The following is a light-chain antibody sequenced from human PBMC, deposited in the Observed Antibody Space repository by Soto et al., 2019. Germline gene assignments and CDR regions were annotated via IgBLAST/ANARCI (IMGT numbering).Light chain of an antibody. CDR2: WAS. CDR1: QSILYRSNNKNY. Sequence: DIVMTQSPDSLAVSLGERATINCKSSQSILYRSNNKNYLAWYRQKPGQPPKLLIYWASIRESGVPARISGSVSGTDFTLTISSLQAEDVAVYYCQQYYSTPPYTFGQGTKLEIK. V-gene: IGKV4-1*01. J-gene: IGKJ2*01. CDR3: QQYYSTPPYT.